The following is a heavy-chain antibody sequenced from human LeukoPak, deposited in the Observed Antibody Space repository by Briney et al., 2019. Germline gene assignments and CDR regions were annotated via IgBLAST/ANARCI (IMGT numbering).Heavy chain of an antibody. D-gene: IGHD4-23*01. CDR3: ARRPGEYGGNGFDN. J-gene: IGHJ4*02. Sequence: SETLSLTCTVSGGSISSSSYYWGWIRQPPGKGLEWIGSIYYSGSTYYNPSLKSRVTISVDTSKNQFSLKLSSVTAADTAVYYCARRPGEYGGNGFDNWGQGTLVTVSS. CDR2: IYYSGST. CDR1: GGSISSSSYY. V-gene: IGHV4-39*01.